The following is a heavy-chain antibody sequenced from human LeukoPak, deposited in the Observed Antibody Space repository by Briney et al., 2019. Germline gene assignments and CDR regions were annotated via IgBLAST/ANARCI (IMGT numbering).Heavy chain of an antibody. D-gene: IGHD6-19*01. CDR2: IRYDGSNK. V-gene: IGHV3-30*02. J-gene: IGHJ4*02. CDR1: GFTFSSYG. Sequence: PGGSLRLPCAASGFTFSSYGMHWVRQAPGKGLEWVAFIRYDGSNKYYADSVKGRFTISRDNSKNTLYLQMNSLRAEDTAVYYCAKSRGIAVAGTFLGCDYWGQGTLVTVSS. CDR3: AKSRGIAVAGTFLGCDY.